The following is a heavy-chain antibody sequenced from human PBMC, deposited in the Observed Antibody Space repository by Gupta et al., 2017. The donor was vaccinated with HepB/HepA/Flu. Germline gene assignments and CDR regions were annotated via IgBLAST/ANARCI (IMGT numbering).Heavy chain of an antibody. CDR1: GGSISTGY. Sequence: QVQLLESGPGLVKPSETLSLTCTVSGGSISTGYCSWIRQSPGKPLEWIGYVHYNGRTSYNPSLKSRVTMSADTSKNQFSLELNSVIAADAAMYFCATIKSGGASFDIWGQGTMVTGSS. V-gene: IGHV4-59*01. D-gene: IGHD4-23*01. CDR3: ATIKSGGASFDI. J-gene: IGHJ3*02. CDR2: VHYNGRT.